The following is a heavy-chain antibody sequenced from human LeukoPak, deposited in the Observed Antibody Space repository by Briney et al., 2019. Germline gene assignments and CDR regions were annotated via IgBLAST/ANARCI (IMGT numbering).Heavy chain of an antibody. CDR2: IRYDGSKK. Sequence: PGGSLRLSCAASGFIFSSYGMHWVRQAPGKGLEWVAFIRYDGSKKYYADSVKGRFTISRDNSKNTLYLQMNSLRTEDTAVYYCAKDTQIKKWLQSYMDVWGKGTTVTISS. CDR1: GFIFSSYG. D-gene: IGHD5-24*01. CDR3: AKDTQIKKWLQSYMDV. J-gene: IGHJ6*03. V-gene: IGHV3-30*02.